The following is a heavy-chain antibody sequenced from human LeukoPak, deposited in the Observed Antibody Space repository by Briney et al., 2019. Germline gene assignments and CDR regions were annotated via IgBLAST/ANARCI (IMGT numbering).Heavy chain of an antibody. Sequence: GGSLRLSCAASGFTFNSYAMSWVRQAPGKGLEWVSTINVSGDNTYYADSVKGRFTISRDNSKSTLYLQVSSLTAEDTAVYYCVRESRESKLANYFYDSSGFSNIDYWGQGTLVTVSS. CDR3: VRESRESKLANYFYDSSGFSNIDY. CDR1: GFTFNSYA. J-gene: IGHJ4*02. V-gene: IGHV3-23*01. D-gene: IGHD3-22*01. CDR2: INVSGDNT.